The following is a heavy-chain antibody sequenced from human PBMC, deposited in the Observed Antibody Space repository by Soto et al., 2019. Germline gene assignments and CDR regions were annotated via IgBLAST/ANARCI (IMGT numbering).Heavy chain of an antibody. D-gene: IGHD3-3*01. V-gene: IGHV3-30*18. Sequence: GGSLGLSCAASGFTFSSYGMHWVRQAPGKGLEWVAVISYDGSNKYYADSVKGRFTISRDNSKNTLYLQMNSLRAEDTAVYYCANAGSEGLFDNYYYYGMDVWGQGTSVTVSS. J-gene: IGHJ6*02. CDR3: ANAGSEGLFDNYYYYGMDV. CDR1: GFTFSSYG. CDR2: ISYDGSNK.